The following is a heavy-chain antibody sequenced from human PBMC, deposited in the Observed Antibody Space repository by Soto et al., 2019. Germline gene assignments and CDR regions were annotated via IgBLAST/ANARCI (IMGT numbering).Heavy chain of an antibody. CDR2: IKQDGSEK. Sequence: EGQLVESGGNLVQPGGSLRLSCAASGFTFSNYYMSWVRQAPGKGLEWVADIKQDGSEKYYVDSVKGRFTISRDNTKNSLYLEMNSLRAEDTAVYYCAREAPVTGTAGEDGMDVWGQGTTVTVSS. J-gene: IGHJ6*02. CDR3: AREAPVTGTAGEDGMDV. CDR1: GFTFSNYY. D-gene: IGHD1-7*01. V-gene: IGHV3-7*01.